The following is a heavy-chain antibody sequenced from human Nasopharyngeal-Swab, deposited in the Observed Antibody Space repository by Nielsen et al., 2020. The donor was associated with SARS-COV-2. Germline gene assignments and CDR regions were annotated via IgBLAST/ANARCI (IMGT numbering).Heavy chain of an antibody. D-gene: IGHD2-15*01. CDR3: AKDGGSGGAFDI. V-gene: IGHV3-23*01. CDR1: GLSVSSNY. Sequence: GESLKISCAASGLSVSSNYMSWVRQAPGKGLEWVSAISGSGGSTYYADSVKGRFTISRDNSKNTLYLQMNSLRAEDTAVYYCAKDGGSGGAFDIWGQGTMVTVSS. CDR2: ISGSGGST. J-gene: IGHJ3*02.